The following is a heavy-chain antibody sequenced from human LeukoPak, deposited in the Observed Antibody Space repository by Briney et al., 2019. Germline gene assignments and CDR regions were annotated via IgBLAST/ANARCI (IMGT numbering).Heavy chain of an antibody. CDR3: AREGFGEWEQLPFVH. V-gene: IGHV1-69*04. Sequence: GASLKVSCKSSGGTLSTYPMACARQAPGDGLEWMGRIVPILAMANYAQKFQDRVTFTADESTRTAYMDLSSLTSEDTAVYYCAREGFGEWEQLPFVHWGQGTLVSVSS. CDR1: GGTLSTYP. CDR2: IVPILAMA. D-gene: IGHD3-16*01. J-gene: IGHJ4*02.